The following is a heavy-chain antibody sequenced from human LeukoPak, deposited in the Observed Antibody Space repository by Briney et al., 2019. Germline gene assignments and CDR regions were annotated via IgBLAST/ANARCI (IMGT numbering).Heavy chain of an antibody. Sequence: PSQTLSLTCTVSGGSISSGSYYWSWIRQPAGKGLEWIGRIYTSGSTNYNPPLKSRVTISVDTSKNQFSLKLSSVTAADTAVYYCARDLTLWFGELLSDENWFDPWGQGTLVTVSS. CDR1: GGSISSGSYY. V-gene: IGHV4-61*02. CDR2: IYTSGST. D-gene: IGHD3-10*01. J-gene: IGHJ5*02. CDR3: ARDLTLWFGELLSDENWFDP.